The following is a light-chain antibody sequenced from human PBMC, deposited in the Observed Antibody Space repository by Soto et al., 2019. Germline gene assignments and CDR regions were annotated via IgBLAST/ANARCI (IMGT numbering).Light chain of an antibody. V-gene: IGLV1-51*02. CDR2: ENN. J-gene: IGLJ1*01. CDR1: SSNIGKNY. CDR3: GTWDSSLSLYV. Sequence: QSVLTQPPSVSAAPGQKVTISCSGSSSNIGKNYVSWYQQVPGTAPKLLIYENNERRSGIPDRFSGSKSGTSATLGITGLQTGDEADYYCGTWDSSLSLYVFGTGTKVTVL.